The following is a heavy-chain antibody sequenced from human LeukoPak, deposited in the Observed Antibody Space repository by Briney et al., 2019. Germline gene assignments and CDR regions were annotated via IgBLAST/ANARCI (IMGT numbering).Heavy chain of an antibody. Sequence: GGSPRLSCTASGFTFGDYAMSWVRQAPGKGLEWVGFIRSKTYGGTTEYAASVKGRFTISRDDSKSIAYLQMNSLKTEDTAVYYCTRDGSGINRDYWGQGTLVTVSS. D-gene: IGHD2-15*01. CDR3: TRDGSGINRDY. V-gene: IGHV3-49*04. J-gene: IGHJ4*02. CDR2: IRSKTYGGTT. CDR1: GFTFGDYA.